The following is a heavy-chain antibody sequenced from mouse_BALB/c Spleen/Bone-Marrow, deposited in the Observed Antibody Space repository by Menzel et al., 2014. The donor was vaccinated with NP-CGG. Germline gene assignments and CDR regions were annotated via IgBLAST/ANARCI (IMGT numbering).Heavy chain of an antibody. CDR1: GFTFGDYG. CDR2: ISNLAYSI. CDR3: ARFITTVVVDAMDY. Sequence: EVQLVESGGGLVQPGGSRKLSCAASGFTFGDYGMAWVRQAPGKGPEWVAFISNLAYSIYYADTVTGRFTISRENAKNTLYLEMSSLRSEDTAMYYCARFITTVVVDAMDYWGQGTSVTVSS. V-gene: IGHV5-15*02. J-gene: IGHJ4*01. D-gene: IGHD1-1*01.